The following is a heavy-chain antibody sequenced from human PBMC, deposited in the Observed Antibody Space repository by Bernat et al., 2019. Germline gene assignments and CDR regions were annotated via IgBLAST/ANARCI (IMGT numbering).Heavy chain of an antibody. J-gene: IGHJ3*02. CDR3: AREGSWIAAAANDAFDI. Sequence: QVQLVESGGGLVKPGGSLRLSCAASGFTFSDYYMSWIRQAPGKGLEWVSYISSSSSYTNYADSVKGRFTISRDNAKNSLYLQMNSLRAEDTAVYYCAREGSWIAAAANDAFDIWGQGTMVTVSS. CDR1: GFTFSDYY. CDR2: ISSSSSYT. D-gene: IGHD6-13*01. V-gene: IGHV3-11*05.